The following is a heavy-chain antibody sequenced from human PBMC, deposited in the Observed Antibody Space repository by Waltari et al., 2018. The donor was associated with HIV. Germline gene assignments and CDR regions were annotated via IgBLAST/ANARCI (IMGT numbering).Heavy chain of an antibody. V-gene: IGHV4-39*07. CDR2: IYYSGST. D-gene: IGHD1-26*01. CDR1: GGSISSSSYY. Sequence: QLQLQESGPGLVKPSETLSLTCTVSGGSISSSSYYWGWIRQPPGKGLEWIGSIYYSGSTYYNPSLKSRVTISVDTSKNQFSLKLSSVTAADTAVYYCARDKVGSYFDYWGQGTLVTVSS. J-gene: IGHJ4*02. CDR3: ARDKVGSYFDY.